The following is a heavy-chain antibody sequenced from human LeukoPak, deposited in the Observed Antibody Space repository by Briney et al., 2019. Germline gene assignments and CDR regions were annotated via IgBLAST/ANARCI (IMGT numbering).Heavy chain of an antibody. V-gene: IGHV3-23*01. CDR3: VKGAKYSGSSVDYFYMDV. J-gene: IGHJ6*03. D-gene: IGHD1-26*01. CDR2: ISGSGDNT. Sequence: GGSLRLSCAASGLTFSSYAMSWVRQAPGKGLVWGAVISGSGDNTYHADSVKGRFIISRDNSNNTLSVQMNSLRAEDTAVYYCVKGAKYSGSSVDYFYMDVWAKGTTVTVSS. CDR1: GLTFSSYA.